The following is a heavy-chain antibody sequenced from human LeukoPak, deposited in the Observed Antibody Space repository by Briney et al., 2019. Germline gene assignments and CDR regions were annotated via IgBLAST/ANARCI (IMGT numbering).Heavy chain of an antibody. CDR3: AKAVAVAGISYYYYGMDV. Sequence: SEGSLRLSCAASGFTFSSYAMSWVRQAPGKGLEWVSAISGSGGSTYYADSVKGRFTISRDNSKNTLYLQMNSLRAEDTAVYYCAKAVAVAGISYYYYGMDVWGQGTTVTVSS. V-gene: IGHV3-23*01. CDR1: GFTFSSYA. CDR2: ISGSGGST. J-gene: IGHJ6*02. D-gene: IGHD6-19*01.